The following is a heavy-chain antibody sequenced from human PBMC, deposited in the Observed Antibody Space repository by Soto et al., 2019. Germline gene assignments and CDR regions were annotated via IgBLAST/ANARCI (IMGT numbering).Heavy chain of an antibody. J-gene: IGHJ4*02. V-gene: IGHV3-49*03. D-gene: IGHD3-22*01. CDR3: TRAVGVVVGSWYFDY. Sequence: GGSLRLSCTAPGFTFEDYAFNWFRQIPGGGLQWVGFMTSKSYGESVHYAATLLGRFTLSRDDSKSVAYLQMNSLEREDTGVYYCTRAVGVVVGSWYFDYRGPGTLVTVSS. CDR1: GFTFEDYA. CDR2: MTSKSYGESV.